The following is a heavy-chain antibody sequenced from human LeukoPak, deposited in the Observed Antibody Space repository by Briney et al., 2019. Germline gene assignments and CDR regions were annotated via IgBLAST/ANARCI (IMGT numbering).Heavy chain of an antibody. CDR3: ARDSQQPT. CDR2: INGDGSST. Sequence: GGSLRLSCAASGFTFSSYWMHWVRQAPGKGLVWVSRINGDGSSTNNADSVKGRFTISRDNAKNTLYLQMNSLRAEDTAVYYCARDSQQPTWGQGTLVTVSS. V-gene: IGHV3-74*01. CDR1: GFTFSSYW. J-gene: IGHJ5*02. D-gene: IGHD6-13*01.